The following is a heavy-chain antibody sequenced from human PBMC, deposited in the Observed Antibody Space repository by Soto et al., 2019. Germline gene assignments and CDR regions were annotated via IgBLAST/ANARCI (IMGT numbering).Heavy chain of an antibody. J-gene: IGHJ4*02. D-gene: IGHD2-15*01. Sequence: SETLSLTCFVSGASVRSTYYYWSWIRQPPGKGLEWIGYIYYSGRTDYKSSLKSRVTISLDPSKNQVSLKFNSVTAADTAVYYCARGGYSGRLYYFDYWGLGTLVTSPQ. CDR3: ARGGYSGRLYYFDY. CDR1: GASVRSTYYY. V-gene: IGHV4-61*01. CDR2: IYYSGRT.